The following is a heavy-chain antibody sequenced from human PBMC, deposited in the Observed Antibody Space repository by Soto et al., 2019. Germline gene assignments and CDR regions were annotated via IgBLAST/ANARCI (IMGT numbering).Heavy chain of an antibody. J-gene: IGHJ4*02. CDR2: INHSGST. CDR3: ARGRARGYSYGRDFDY. CDR1: GGSFSGYY. Sequence: SETLSLTCAVYGGSFSGYYWSWIRQPPGKGLEWIGEINHSGSTNYNPSLKSRVTISVDTSKNQFSLKLSSVTAADTAVYYCARGRARGYSYGRDFDYWGQGTLVTVSS. D-gene: IGHD5-18*01. V-gene: IGHV4-34*01.